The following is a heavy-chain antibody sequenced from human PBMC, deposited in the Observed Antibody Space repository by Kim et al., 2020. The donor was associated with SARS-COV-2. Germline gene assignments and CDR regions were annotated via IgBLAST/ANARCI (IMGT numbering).Heavy chain of an antibody. Sequence: SETLSLTCTVSGGSISSYYWSWIRQPAGKGLEWIGRIYTSGSTNYNPSLKSRVTMSVDTSKNQFSLKLSSVTAADTAVYYCAREGRFLEWLPISPRGYYYYYMDVWGKGTTVTVSS. CDR1: GGSISSYY. V-gene: IGHV4-4*07. D-gene: IGHD3-3*01. J-gene: IGHJ6*03. CDR2: IYTSGST. CDR3: AREGRFLEWLPISPRGYYYYYMDV.